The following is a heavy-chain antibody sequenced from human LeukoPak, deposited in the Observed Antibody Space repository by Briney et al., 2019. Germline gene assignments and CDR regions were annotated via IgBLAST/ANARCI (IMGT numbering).Heavy chain of an antibody. Sequence: GGSLRLPCAASGFTFSSYAMHWVRQAPGKGLEWVAVISYDGSNKYYADSVKGRFTISRGNSKNTLYLQMNSLRAEDTAVYYCARGANYYDSSGYSYNFDYWGQGTLVTVSS. CDR2: ISYDGSNK. CDR1: GFTFSSYA. D-gene: IGHD3-22*01. CDR3: ARGANYYDSSGYSYNFDY. J-gene: IGHJ4*02. V-gene: IGHV3-30*04.